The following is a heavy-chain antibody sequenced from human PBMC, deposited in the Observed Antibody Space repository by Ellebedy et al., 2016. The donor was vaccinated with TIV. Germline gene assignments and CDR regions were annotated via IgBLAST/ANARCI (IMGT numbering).Heavy chain of an antibody. CDR2: IESGGST. V-gene: IGHV3-66*01. CDR1: GFTVSSNY. CDR3: AREKRRDGSSWSKGTFDY. D-gene: IGHD6-13*01. Sequence: GESLKISXVASGFTVSSNYVNWVRQAPGKGLEWVSLIESGGSTYYADSVKGRFTISRDSSKNTMYLQMNSLRAEDTAVYYCAREKRRDGSSWSKGTFDYWGQGTLVTVSS. J-gene: IGHJ4*02.